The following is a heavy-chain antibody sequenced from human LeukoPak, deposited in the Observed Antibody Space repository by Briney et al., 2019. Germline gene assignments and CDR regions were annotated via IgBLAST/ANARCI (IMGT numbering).Heavy chain of an antibody. V-gene: IGHV3-74*01. CDR3: VRERYHGSGAPKFDY. Sequence: GGSLRLSCAASGFTFSSHWMHWVRQAPGKGLVWVSRINSDGSSTSYADSVKGRFTISRDNAKNSLNLQVNSLRAEDTAVYYCVRERYHGSGAPKFDYWGQGTLVTVSS. J-gene: IGHJ4*02. CDR2: INSDGSST. D-gene: IGHD3-10*01. CDR1: GFTFSSHW.